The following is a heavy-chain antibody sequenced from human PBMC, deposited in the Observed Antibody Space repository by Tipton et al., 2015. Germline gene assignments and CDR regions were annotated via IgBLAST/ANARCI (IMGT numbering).Heavy chain of an antibody. Sequence: TLSLTCTVSGGSISSSRYYWGWIRQPPGKGLEWIGTIYFSGRTYYNPSLESQVNISIDASSNQFSLRLSSVTAADTAVYSCARRRVEVAGAGFDSWGQGTLVTVSS. CDR3: ARRRVEVAGAGFDS. D-gene: IGHD5-24*01. J-gene: IGHJ4*02. CDR2: IYFSGRT. V-gene: IGHV4-39*01. CDR1: GGSISSSRYY.